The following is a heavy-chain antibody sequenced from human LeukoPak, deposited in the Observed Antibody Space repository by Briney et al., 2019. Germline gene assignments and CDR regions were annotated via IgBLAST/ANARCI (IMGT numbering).Heavy chain of an antibody. CDR2: IYHSGST. CDR1: GGSISSSNW. V-gene: IGHV4-4*02. CDR3: ARKGGGQLVNTRRWFDP. J-gene: IGHJ5*02. D-gene: IGHD6-13*01. Sequence: SETLSLTCAVSGGSISSSNWWSWIRQPPGKGLEWIGEIYHSGSTNYMPSLKSRVTISIDTSKKKFSLKLSSVTAADTAVYYCARKGGGQLVNTRRWFDPWGQGTLVTVSS.